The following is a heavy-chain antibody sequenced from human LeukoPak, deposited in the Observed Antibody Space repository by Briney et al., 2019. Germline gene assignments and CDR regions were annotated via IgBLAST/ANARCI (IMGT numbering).Heavy chain of an antibody. CDR2: LYYSGST. D-gene: IGHD5-12*01. J-gene: IGHJ4*02. CDR3: ARQAISGYDPPPFDS. Sequence: SETLSLTCTVSGGSISSSTYYWGWIRQPPGKGLEWIGNLYYSGSTYYNPSLKSRVTISVDTSKNQFSLRLSSVTAADTAVYYCARQAISGYDPPPFDSWGQGTLVTVSS. V-gene: IGHV4-39*01. CDR1: GGSISSSTYY.